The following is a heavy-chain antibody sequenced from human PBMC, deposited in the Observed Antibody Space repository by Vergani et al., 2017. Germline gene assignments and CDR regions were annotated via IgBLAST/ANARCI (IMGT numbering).Heavy chain of an antibody. V-gene: IGHV3-30*04. CDR3: AKEPYVVVTEVYFQH. CDR1: GFTFSSYA. J-gene: IGHJ1*01. CDR2: ISYDGSNK. D-gene: IGHD2-21*02. Sequence: QVQLVESGGGVVQPGRSLRLSCAASGFTFSSYAMHWVRQAPGKGLEWVAVISYDGSNKYYADSVKGRFTISRDNSKNTLYLQMNSLRAEDTAVYYCAKEPYVVVTEVYFQHWGQGTLVTVSS.